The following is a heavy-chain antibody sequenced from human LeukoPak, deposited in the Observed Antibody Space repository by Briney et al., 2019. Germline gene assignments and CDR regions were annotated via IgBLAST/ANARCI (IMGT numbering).Heavy chain of an antibody. V-gene: IGHV1-69*05. Sequence: SVKVSCKASGGTFSSYAISWVRQAPGQGLEWMGGIIPIFGTANYAQKFQGRVTITTDESTSTAYMELSSLRSEDTAVYYCARASGGRGYSGYDQYYFDYWGQGTLVTVSS. J-gene: IGHJ4*02. D-gene: IGHD5-12*01. CDR2: IIPIFGTA. CDR1: GGTFSSYA. CDR3: ARASGGRGYSGYDQYYFDY.